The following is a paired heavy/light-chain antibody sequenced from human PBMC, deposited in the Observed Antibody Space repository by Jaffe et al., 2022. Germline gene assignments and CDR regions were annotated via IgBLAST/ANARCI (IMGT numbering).Light chain of an antibody. CDR1: QDISNY. CDR2: DAS. V-gene: IGKV1-33*01. CDR3: QQYDNLSFT. Sequence: DIQMTQSPSSLSASVGDRVTITCQASQDISNYLNWYQQKPGKAPKLLIYDASNLETGVPSRFSGSGSGTDFTFTISSLQPEDIATYYCQQYDNLSFTFGPGTKVDIK. J-gene: IGKJ3*01.
Heavy chain of an antibody. CDR2: ISAYNGNT. J-gene: IGHJ4*02. D-gene: IGHD3-22*01. Sequence: QVQLVQSGAEVKKPGASVKVSCKASGYTFTSYGISWVRQAPGQGLEWMGWISAYNGNTNYAQKLQGRVTMTTDTSTSTAYMELRSLRSDDTAVYYCARYVRIYDSSGYYARFSDYWGQGTLVTVSS. V-gene: IGHV1-18*01. CDR3: ARYVRIYDSSGYYARFSDY. CDR1: GYTFTSYG.